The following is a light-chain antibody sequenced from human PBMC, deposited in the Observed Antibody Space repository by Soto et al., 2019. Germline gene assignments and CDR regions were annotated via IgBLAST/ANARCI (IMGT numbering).Light chain of an antibody. CDR1: SSNIGSNT. CDR2: SNN. V-gene: IGLV1-44*01. Sequence: QSVLTQPPSASGTPGQRVTISCSGSSSNIGSNTVNWYQQLPGTAPKLLIYSNNQRPSGVPDRFSGSKSGTSASLAISGLQSEVEADYYCAAWDDSLNGYVFVTGTNVTVL. CDR3: AAWDDSLNGYV. J-gene: IGLJ1*01.